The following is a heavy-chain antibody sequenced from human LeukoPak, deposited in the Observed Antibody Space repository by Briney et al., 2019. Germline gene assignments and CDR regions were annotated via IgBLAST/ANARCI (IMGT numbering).Heavy chain of an antibody. D-gene: IGHD5-12*01. CDR2: IYYSGST. Sequence: SETLSLTCTVSGGSISSYYWSWIRQPPGKGLEWIGYIYYSGSTNYNPSLKSRVTISVDTSKNQFSLKLSSVTAADTAVYYCARDEGDSGYDPGGRFDPWGQGTLDTVSS. V-gene: IGHV4-59*12. CDR3: ARDEGDSGYDPGGRFDP. CDR1: GGSISSYY. J-gene: IGHJ5*02.